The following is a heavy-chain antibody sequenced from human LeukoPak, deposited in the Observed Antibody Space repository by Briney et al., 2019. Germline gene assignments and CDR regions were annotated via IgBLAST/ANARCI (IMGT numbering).Heavy chain of an antibody. CDR3: ARDSVDTAMSFWFDP. V-gene: IGHV4-34*01. J-gene: IGHJ5*02. CDR1: GGSLSGYY. Sequence: SETLSLTCAVYGGSLSGYYWSCIRQPPGKGLEWIGEINHSGSTNYNPSLKSRVTISVDTSKNQFSLKLSSVTAADTAVYYCARDSVDTAMSFWFDPWGQGTLVTVSS. CDR2: INHSGST. D-gene: IGHD5-18*01.